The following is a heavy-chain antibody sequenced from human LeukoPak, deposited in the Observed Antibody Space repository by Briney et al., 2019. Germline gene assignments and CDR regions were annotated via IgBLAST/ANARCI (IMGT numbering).Heavy chain of an antibody. D-gene: IGHD5-18*01. Sequence: SETLSLTCTVSGGSISSSGYYWGWIRQPPGKGLECIGSIYYSGTTYDNPSLKSRVTISVDTSKNQFSLKLSSVTAVDTAVYYCARGEFGYSYGYPTGFDPWGQGTLVTVSS. J-gene: IGHJ5*02. V-gene: IGHV4-39*01. CDR2: IYYSGTT. CDR3: ARGEFGYSYGYPTGFDP. CDR1: GGSISSSGYY.